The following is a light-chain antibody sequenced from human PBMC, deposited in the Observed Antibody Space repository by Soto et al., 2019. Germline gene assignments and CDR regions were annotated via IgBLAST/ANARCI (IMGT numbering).Light chain of an antibody. J-gene: IGLJ1*01. CDR1: SSNIGSNY. Sequence: QSAPTQPPSASGTPGQRVTISCSGSSSNIGSNYVYWYQQLPGTAPKLLIYRNNQRPSGVPDRFSGSKSGTSASLAISGLRSEEEADYYCAAWDDSLSAGVSGPGTKFTVL. CDR2: RNN. CDR3: AAWDDSLSAGV. V-gene: IGLV1-47*01.